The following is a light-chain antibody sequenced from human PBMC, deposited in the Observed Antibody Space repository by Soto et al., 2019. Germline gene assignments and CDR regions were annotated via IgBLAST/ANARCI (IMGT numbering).Light chain of an antibody. CDR1: QSVSSRY. CDR2: GAS. J-gene: IGKJ4*01. Sequence: EIVLTQSPGTLSLSPGEGATLSCRASQSVSSRYLAWYQQKPGQAPRLLIFGASSRATGIPDRFSGSGSGTDFTLTISRLEPKDFAVYYCQQYGSSPLLTFGGGTKVEIK. CDR3: QQYGSSPLLT. V-gene: IGKV3-20*01.